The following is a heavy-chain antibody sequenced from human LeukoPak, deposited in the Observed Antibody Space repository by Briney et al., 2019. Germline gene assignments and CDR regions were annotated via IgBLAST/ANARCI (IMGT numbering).Heavy chain of an antibody. J-gene: IGHJ4*02. CDR3: ARTPGGCSGGSCYSGSFDY. CDR1: GFTFSSYG. V-gene: IGHV3-33*01. CDR2: LWYDGSNK. D-gene: IGHD2-15*01. Sequence: PGGSLRLSCAASGFTFSSYGMHWVRQAPGKGLEWVAVLWYDGSNKTYADSVKGRFTISRDNSKNTRYLQMNSLRAEDTAVYYCARTPGGCSGGSCYSGSFDYSGQGTLVTASS.